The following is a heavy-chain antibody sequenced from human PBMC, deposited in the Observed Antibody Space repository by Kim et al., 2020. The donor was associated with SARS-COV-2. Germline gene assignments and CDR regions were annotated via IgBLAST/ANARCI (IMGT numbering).Heavy chain of an antibody. CDR3: ARSYGDYPFDY. V-gene: IGHV1-69*02. Sequence: NDAQKFQDRVTSTEDKSTSTAYTELRSLRSEDTAVYYCARSYGDYPFDYWGQGTLVTVSS. J-gene: IGHJ4*02. D-gene: IGHD4-17*01.